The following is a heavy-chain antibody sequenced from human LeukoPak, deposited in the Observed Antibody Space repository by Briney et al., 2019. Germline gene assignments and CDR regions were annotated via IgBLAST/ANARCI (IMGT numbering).Heavy chain of an antibody. V-gene: IGHV3-74*01. J-gene: IGHJ3*02. CDR1: GFSFSRYW. Sequence: GGSLRFSCAASGFSFSRYWMHWVRQAPGKGLVWVSRMNSDGSSTNYADSVKGRFTISRDNAKNILYLQMNSLRAEDTAVYHCATGHYYDSSGYYPLPDAFDIWGQGTMVTVSS. D-gene: IGHD3-22*01. CDR2: MNSDGSST. CDR3: ATGHYYDSSGYYPLPDAFDI.